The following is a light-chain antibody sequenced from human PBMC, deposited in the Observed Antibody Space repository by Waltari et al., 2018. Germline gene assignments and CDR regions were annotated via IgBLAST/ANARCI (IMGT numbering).Light chain of an antibody. Sequence: SYALTQPPSVSVSPGPTASITCSGVNLGNQYASWYQQKPGQSPVLVIYYDSKRPSGIPERFSGSNSGNTATLTISGTQAMDEADYYCQAWDTTTVVFGGGTKVTVL. CDR1: NLGNQY. CDR2: YDS. J-gene: IGLJ2*01. V-gene: IGLV3-1*01. CDR3: QAWDTTTVV.